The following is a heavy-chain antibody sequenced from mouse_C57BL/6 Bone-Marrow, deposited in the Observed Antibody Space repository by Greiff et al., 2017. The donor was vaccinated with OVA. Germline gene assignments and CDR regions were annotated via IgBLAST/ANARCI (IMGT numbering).Heavy chain of an antibody. V-gene: IGHV5-4*01. CDR2: ISDGGSYT. CDR1: GFTFSSYA. D-gene: IGHD2-10*01. J-gene: IGHJ4*01. CDR3: ARGAFYGGYAMDY. Sequence: EVHLVESGGGLVKPGGSLKLSCAASGFTFSSYAMSWVRQTPETRLEWVATISDGGSYTYYPDIVKGRFTISRDNAKNNLYLQMSHLKSEDTAMYYCARGAFYGGYAMDYWGQGTSVTVSS.